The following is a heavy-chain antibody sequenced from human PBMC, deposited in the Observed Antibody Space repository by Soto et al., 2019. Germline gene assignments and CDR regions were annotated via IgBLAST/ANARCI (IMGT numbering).Heavy chain of an antibody. CDR2: ISTSGSTI. CDR3: ARGQRFSDWFDP. V-gene: IGHV3-48*03. CDR1: GFTFSRYE. Sequence: GGSLRLSCAASGFTFSRYEMNWVRQAPGKGLEWISYISTSGSTIYYADSVKGRFTISRDNAKNSLYLQMNSLRAEDTAVYYCARGQRFSDWFDPWGQGTLVTVSS. J-gene: IGHJ5*02. D-gene: IGHD3-3*01.